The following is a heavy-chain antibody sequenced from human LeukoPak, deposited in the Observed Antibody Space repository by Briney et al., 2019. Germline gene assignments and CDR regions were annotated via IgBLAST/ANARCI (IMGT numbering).Heavy chain of an antibody. Sequence: GGSLRLSCAASGFAFSNYGMNWVRQAPGKGLEWVSAISGSGGSTYYADSVKGRFTISRDNSKNTLYLQMNSLRAEDTAVYYCAKDSRITIFGVVIYHDAFDIWGQGTMVTVSS. D-gene: IGHD3-3*01. V-gene: IGHV3-23*01. CDR3: AKDSRITIFGVVIYHDAFDI. CDR1: GFAFSNYG. J-gene: IGHJ3*02. CDR2: ISGSGGST.